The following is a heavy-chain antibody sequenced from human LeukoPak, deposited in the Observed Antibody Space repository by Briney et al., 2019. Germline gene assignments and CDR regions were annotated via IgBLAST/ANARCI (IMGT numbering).Heavy chain of an antibody. D-gene: IGHD6-13*01. CDR2: MKQDGREK. CDR3: ARDFMYSISCTGC. Sequence: GGSLRLSCAASGFIFSTYWMSWVRQAPGKGLEWVANMKQDGREKYYVDSVKGRFTVSRDNAKNSLYLQMNSLRAEDTAVYYCARDFMYSISCTGCWGQGTLVTVSS. V-gene: IGHV3-7*01. CDR1: GFIFSTYW. J-gene: IGHJ4*02.